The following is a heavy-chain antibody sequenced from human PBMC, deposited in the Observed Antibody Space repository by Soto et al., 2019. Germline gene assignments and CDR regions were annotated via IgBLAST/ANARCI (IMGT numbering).Heavy chain of an antibody. V-gene: IGHV4-59*08. Sequence: SQTLPLTCTVSGLSITSSYWNWFRQSPGKGLEWIGQIYDRGDLNYNPPVERRVAISTDRSKKQVSLTLTAVNAADTVVYFWVRGRNWFGPWGQGNVVTVS. J-gene: IGHJ5*02. CDR3: VRGRNWFGP. CDR1: GLSITSSY. CDR2: IYDRGDL.